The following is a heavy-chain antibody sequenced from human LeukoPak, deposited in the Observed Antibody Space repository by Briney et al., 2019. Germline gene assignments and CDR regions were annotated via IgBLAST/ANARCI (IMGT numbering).Heavy chain of an antibody. J-gene: IGHJ4*02. CDR2: IHYSGRA. CDR3: ARPQTMGSSSPLGY. Sequence: SETLSLTCTVSGVSISSYYWIWIRQPPGKGLECIGDIHYSGRANYNPSLKSRVTTSLDTSKNQISLKLSSVTAADTAVYYCARPQTMGSSSPLGYWGQGTLVTVSS. CDR1: GVSISSYY. D-gene: IGHD2-2*01. V-gene: IGHV4-59*01.